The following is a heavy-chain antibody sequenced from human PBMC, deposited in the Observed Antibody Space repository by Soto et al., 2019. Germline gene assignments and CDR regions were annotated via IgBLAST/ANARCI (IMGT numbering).Heavy chain of an antibody. CDR2: ISSSSYI. CDR1: GFTFSSYS. Sequence: GGSLRLSCAASGFTFSSYSMNWVRQAPGKGLEWVSSISSSSYIYYADSVKGRFTISRDNAKNSLYLQMNSLRAEDTAVYYCARGPYCSGGSCYSGWFDPWGQGTLVTVSS. J-gene: IGHJ5*02. D-gene: IGHD2-15*01. CDR3: ARGPYCSGGSCYSGWFDP. V-gene: IGHV3-21*01.